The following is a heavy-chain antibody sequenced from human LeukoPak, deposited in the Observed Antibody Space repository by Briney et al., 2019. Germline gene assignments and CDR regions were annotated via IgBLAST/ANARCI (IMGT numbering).Heavy chain of an antibody. CDR2: IYYSGST. V-gene: IGHV4-34*01. CDR3: AREIVIQLWPANWFDP. CDR1: GGSFSGYY. D-gene: IGHD5-18*01. J-gene: IGHJ5*02. Sequence: PSETLSLTCAVYGGSFSGYYWSWIRQPPGKGLEWIGSIYYSGSTYYNPSLKSRVTISVDTSKNQFSLKLSSVTAADTAVYYCAREIVIQLWPANWFDPWGQGTLVTVSS.